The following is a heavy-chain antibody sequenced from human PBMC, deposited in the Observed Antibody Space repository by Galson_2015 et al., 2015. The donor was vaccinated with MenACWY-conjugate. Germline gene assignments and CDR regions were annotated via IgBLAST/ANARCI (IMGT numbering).Heavy chain of an antibody. J-gene: IGHJ4*02. Sequence: QSGAEVKKPGESLKISCMTSGYSFTNYWIGWVRLMPGKGLEWMGIIYPADPDVRYSPSFRGQVTISADRSISTAYVQWSSLKASDTAVYYCARLGSGSALFYFDFWGQGTLVTVSS. CDR3: ARLGSGSALFYFDF. CDR1: GYSFTNYW. D-gene: IGHD2-15*01. CDR2: IYPADPDV. V-gene: IGHV5-51*01.